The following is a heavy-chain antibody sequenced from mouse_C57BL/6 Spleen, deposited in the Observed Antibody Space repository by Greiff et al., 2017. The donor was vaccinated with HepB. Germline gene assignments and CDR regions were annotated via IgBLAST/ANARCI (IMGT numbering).Heavy chain of an antibody. J-gene: IGHJ4*01. CDR1: GYTFTSYW. V-gene: IGHV1-72*01. Sequence: QVQLQQPGAELVKPGASVKLSCKASGYTFTSYWMHWVKQRPGRGLEWIGRIDPNSGGTKYNEKFKSKATLTVDKPSSTAYMQLSSRISEASAVYYCARSCTRYYAMDYWGQGTSVTVAS. CDR3: ARSCTRYYAMDY. CDR2: IDPNSGGT.